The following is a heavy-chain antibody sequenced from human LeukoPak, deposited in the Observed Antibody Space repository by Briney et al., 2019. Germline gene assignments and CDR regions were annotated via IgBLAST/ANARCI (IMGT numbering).Heavy chain of an antibody. CDR2: LSDSGSST. CDR1: GFTFSDYA. V-gene: IGHV3-23*01. D-gene: IGHD6-13*01. Sequence: GGSLRLSCAASGFTFSDYAMSWVRQAPGRGLDWVSTLSDSGSSTYYADSVKGRFTISRDNSKNTLYLQMDSLRSDDTAVYYCARVSSSWLKTYYYYMDVWGKGTTVTVSS. CDR3: ARVSSSWLKTYYYYMDV. J-gene: IGHJ6*03.